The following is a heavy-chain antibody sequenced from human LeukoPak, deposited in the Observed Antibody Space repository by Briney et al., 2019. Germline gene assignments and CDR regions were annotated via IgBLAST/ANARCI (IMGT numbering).Heavy chain of an antibody. D-gene: IGHD2-15*01. Sequence: PGGSLRLSCAASGFTFDDYAMHWVRQAPGKGLEWVSGISWNSGSIGYADSVKGRFTISRDNAKNSLYLQMNSLRAEDTALYYCARDILRGGKDYYYGMDVWGQGTTVTVSS. CDR3: ARDILRGGKDYYYGMDV. J-gene: IGHJ6*02. V-gene: IGHV3-9*01. CDR2: ISWNSGSI. CDR1: GFTFDDYA.